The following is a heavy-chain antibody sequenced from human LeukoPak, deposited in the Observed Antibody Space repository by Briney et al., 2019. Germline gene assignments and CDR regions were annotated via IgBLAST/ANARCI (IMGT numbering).Heavy chain of an antibody. D-gene: IGHD6-13*01. CDR3: ARQPRFDAIDT. CDR2: INPNSGGP. V-gene: IGHV1-2*02. CDR1: GYTFTIYY. Sequence: GASVTVSFKASGYTFTIYYLHWVRQAPGQGPEWMGWINPNSGGPNYAQEFQGRVTMTRDTSISTAYMELSRLRSDDTAVYYCARQPRFDAIDTWGQRTMVTVSS. J-gene: IGHJ3*02.